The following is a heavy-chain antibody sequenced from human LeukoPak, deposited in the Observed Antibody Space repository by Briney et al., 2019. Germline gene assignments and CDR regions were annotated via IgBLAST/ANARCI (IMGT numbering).Heavy chain of an antibody. Sequence: GGSLRLSCVVSGFIVSGDYMSWVRQAPGKGLEWVANIKKDGSEKYYVDAVKGRFTISRDNAKTSLYLQMNSLRAEDTAVYYCARDLSGIAGYTYGRGIDYWGQGTLVTVSS. D-gene: IGHD5-18*01. J-gene: IGHJ4*02. CDR3: ARDLSGIAGYTYGRGIDY. CDR1: GFIVSGDY. CDR2: IKKDGSEK. V-gene: IGHV3-7*01.